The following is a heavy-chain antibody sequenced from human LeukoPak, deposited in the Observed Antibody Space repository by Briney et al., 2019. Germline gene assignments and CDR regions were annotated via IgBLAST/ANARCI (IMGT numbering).Heavy chain of an antibody. CDR3: AREFFDREGGTTVLDY. CDR2: ISSGSSYI. J-gene: IGHJ4*02. D-gene: IGHD1-26*01. Sequence: PGESLRLSCAASGFTFSSTSMNWVRQAPGKGLEWVSSISSGSSYIFYADSVKGRFTISRDNAKNSLYLQMNSLRAEDTAVYYCAREFFDREGGTTVLDYWGQGTLVTVSS. CDR1: GFTFSSTS. V-gene: IGHV3-21*01.